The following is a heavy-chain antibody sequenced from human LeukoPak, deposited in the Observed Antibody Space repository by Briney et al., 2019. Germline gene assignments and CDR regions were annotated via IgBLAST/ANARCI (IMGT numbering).Heavy chain of an antibody. D-gene: IGHD5-18*01. CDR1: GFTFSSYA. J-gene: IGHJ4*02. CDR3: AKVWLRGIYSMVNYFDY. CDR2: ISGSGGST. Sequence: PGGSLRLSCAASGFTFSSYAMSWVRQAPGKGLEWVSAISGSGGSTYYADSVKGRFTISRDNSKNTLYLQMNSLRAEDTAVYYCAKVWLRGIYSMVNYFDYWAREPWSPSPQ. V-gene: IGHV3-23*01.